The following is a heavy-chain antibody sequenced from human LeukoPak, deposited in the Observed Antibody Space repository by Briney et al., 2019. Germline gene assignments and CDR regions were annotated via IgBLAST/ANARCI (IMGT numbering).Heavy chain of an antibody. CDR3: AKGLRITMVRGVILSAFDI. Sequence: GGSLRLSCAASGFTFSSYAMSWVRQAPGKGLEWVSAISGSGGSTYYADSVKGRFTISRDNSKNTLYLQMNSLRAEDTAVYYCAKGLRITMVRGVILSAFDIWGQGTMVTVSS. D-gene: IGHD3-10*01. CDR1: GFTFSSYA. J-gene: IGHJ3*02. CDR2: ISGSGGST. V-gene: IGHV3-23*01.